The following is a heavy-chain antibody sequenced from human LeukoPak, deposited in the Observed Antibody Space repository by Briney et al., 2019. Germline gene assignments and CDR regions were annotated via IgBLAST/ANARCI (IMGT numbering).Heavy chain of an antibody. D-gene: IGHD3-22*01. CDR3: ATFPYYFDSSGSYYFDF. CDR2: ISGSGGST. CDR1: GFTFSSYA. Sequence: PGGSLRLSCAASGFTFSSYAMSWVRQAPGKGLEWVSAISGSGGSTYHADSVKGRFTISRDNSKNTLYLQMNSLRAEDTAVFYCATFPYYFDSSGSYYFDFWGQGTLVTVSS. V-gene: IGHV3-23*01. J-gene: IGHJ4*02.